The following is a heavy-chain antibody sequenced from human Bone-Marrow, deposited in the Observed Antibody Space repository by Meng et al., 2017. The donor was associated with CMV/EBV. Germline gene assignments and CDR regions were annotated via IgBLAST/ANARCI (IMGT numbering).Heavy chain of an antibody. CDR2: VYYTGSA. CDR1: GDSISSSGCY. CDR3: ARDPQRGSSHFWDAFDI. J-gene: IGHJ3*02. D-gene: IGHD1-26*01. Sequence: SETLSLTCSVSGDSISSSGCYWGWIRQPPGKGLEWIGNVYYTGSAYYSPSRQSHVTISVDTPKNQFSLTLTSVTASDTAIYYCARDPQRGSSHFWDAFDIWGQGTMVTVSS. V-gene: IGHV4-39*07.